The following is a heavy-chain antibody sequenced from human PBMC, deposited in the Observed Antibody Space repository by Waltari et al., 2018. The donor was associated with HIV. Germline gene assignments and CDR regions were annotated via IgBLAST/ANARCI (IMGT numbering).Heavy chain of an antibody. V-gene: IGHV3-23*01. Sequence: EVQPLESGGGLIQPGGSLRLSCAASGFTFSTYAMSWVRQAPGKGLEWVSVISGDGSTYYADSVKGRFIISRDNSKSTVYLQMNDLRAEDTALYYCAKIVVVAGTSADFWGQGVVVTVSS. CDR2: ISGDGST. D-gene: IGHD2-21*02. J-gene: IGHJ4*02. CDR3: AKIVVVAGTSADF. CDR1: GFTFSTYA.